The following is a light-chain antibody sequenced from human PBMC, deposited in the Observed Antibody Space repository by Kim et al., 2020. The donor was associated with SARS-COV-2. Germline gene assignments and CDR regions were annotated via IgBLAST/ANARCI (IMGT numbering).Light chain of an antibody. CDR2: RAS. CDR3: QQYSTYRT. CDR1: QSISNW. Sequence: SASVGDRVTITCRASQSISNWLAWYQQKPGKAPKLLIYRASSLESGVPSRFSGSGSGTEFTLTISSLQPDDFATYYCQQYSTYRTFGQGTKVDIK. V-gene: IGKV1-5*03. J-gene: IGKJ1*01.